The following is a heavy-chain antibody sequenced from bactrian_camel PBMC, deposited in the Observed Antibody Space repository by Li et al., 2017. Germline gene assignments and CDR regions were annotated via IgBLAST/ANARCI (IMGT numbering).Heavy chain of an antibody. D-gene: IGHD5*01. J-gene: IGHJ4*01. CDR2: IQTDAGST. CDR1: GITYRQRC. V-gene: IGHV3S1*01. Sequence: HVQLVESGGGSVQAGGSLRLSCAASGITYRQRCMAWFRQAPGKERERVAAIQTDAGSTYYDDSVKGRFTISLDKDKNLLYLQMNSLEPGDTAMYHCAAAIEQAYGLGDRKGQVFGCNYHYSGPGTQVTVS. CDR3: AAAIEQAYGLGDRKGQVFGCNYHY.